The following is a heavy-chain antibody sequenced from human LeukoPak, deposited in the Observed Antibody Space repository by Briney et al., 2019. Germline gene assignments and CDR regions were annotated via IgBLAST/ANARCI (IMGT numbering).Heavy chain of an antibody. D-gene: IGHD6-6*01. CDR2: INHSGST. V-gene: IGHV4-34*01. J-gene: IGHJ6*03. CDR1: GGSFSGYY. CDR3: ARIAARPNYYYYYMDV. Sequence: ETLSLTCAVYGGSFSGYYWSRIRQPPGKGLEWIGEINHSGSTNYNPSLKSRVTISVDTSKNQFSLKLSSVTAADTAVYYCARIAARPNYYYYYMDVWGKGTTVTVSS.